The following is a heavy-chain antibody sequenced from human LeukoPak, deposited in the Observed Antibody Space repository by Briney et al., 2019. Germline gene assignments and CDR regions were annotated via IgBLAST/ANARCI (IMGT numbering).Heavy chain of an antibody. CDR3: AKDQDFWSGYYTN. V-gene: IGHV3-23*01. D-gene: IGHD3-3*01. J-gene: IGHJ4*02. CDR2: IIGSGGST. Sequence: GGSLRLSCAASGFTFSSYSMSWVRQAPGKGLEWVSSIIGSGGSTYYAGSVKGRFTISRDNSKNTLYLQMNSLRAEDTAVYYCAKDQDFWSGYYTNWGQGTLVTVS. CDR1: GFTFSSYS.